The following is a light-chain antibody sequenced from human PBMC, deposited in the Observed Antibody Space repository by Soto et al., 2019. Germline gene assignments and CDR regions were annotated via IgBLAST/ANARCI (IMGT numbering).Light chain of an antibody. J-gene: IGKJ1*01. CDR3: QQYNSYSGT. Sequence: RITKNNSTLFASVGDRVTITCRASQSISSWLAWYQQKPGKAPKLLIYDASSLESGVPSRFSGSGSGTEFTLTISSLQPDDFATYYCQQYNSYSGTFGQGTKVDIK. CDR1: QSISSW. V-gene: IGKV1-5*01. CDR2: DAS.